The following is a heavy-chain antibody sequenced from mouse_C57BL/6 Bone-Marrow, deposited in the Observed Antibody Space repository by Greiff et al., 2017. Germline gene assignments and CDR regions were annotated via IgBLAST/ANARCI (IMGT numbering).Heavy chain of an antibody. CDR3: TTWNLLLRYLDY. CDR2: IDPENGDT. V-gene: IGHV14-4*01. CDR1: GFNIKDDY. J-gene: IGHJ2*01. Sequence: EVQLQQPGAELVRPGASVKLSCTASGFNIKDDYMHWVKQRPEQGLEWIGWIDPENGDTEYASKFQGKATITADTSSNTAYLQLSSLTSEDTAVYYCTTWNLLLRYLDYWGQGTTLTVSS. D-gene: IGHD1-1*01.